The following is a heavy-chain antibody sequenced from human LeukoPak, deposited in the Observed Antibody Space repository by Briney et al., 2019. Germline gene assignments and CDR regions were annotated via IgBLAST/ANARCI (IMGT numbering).Heavy chain of an antibody. CDR1: GXPFGDYY. Sequence: GGSLRLSCVVSGXPFGDYYMNWIRQAPGKGLEWILYISSSSAYTDYADSVKGRLTISRDTAKSALYLHLNSLRLEDTAVYYCAAGTAADFWGQGTLVTVSS. J-gene: IGHJ4*02. D-gene: IGHD6-13*01. V-gene: IGHV3-11*03. CDR2: ISSSSAYT. CDR3: AAGTAADF.